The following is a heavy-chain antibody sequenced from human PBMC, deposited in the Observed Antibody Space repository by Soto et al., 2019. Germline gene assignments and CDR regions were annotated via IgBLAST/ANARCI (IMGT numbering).Heavy chain of an antibody. CDR3: ARGGIAAPPTLYYYDGMDV. Sequence: QVQLVQSGAEVKKPGSSVKVSCKASGGTFSSYAISWVRQAPGQGLEWMGGIIPIFGTANYAQKFQGRVTITADESTSTAYMELSSLRSEDTAVYYCARGGIAAPPTLYYYDGMDVWGQGTTVTVSS. CDR2: IIPIFGTA. D-gene: IGHD6-13*01. CDR1: GGTFSSYA. V-gene: IGHV1-69*01. J-gene: IGHJ6*02.